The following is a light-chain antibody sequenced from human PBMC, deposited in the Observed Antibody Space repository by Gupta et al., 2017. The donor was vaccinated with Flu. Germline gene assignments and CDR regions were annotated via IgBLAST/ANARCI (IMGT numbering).Light chain of an antibody. CDR1: QGLVYSDGNTY. V-gene: IGKV2-30*01. CDR3: RQGAHWPWT. J-gene: IGKJ1*01. Sequence: VTLGKTASISCRSSQGLVYSDGNTYLNWFQQRPGQTPRRLIHLVSYRDSGVPDRFSGSGSGTDFTLKISRVEAEDVGIYFCRQGAHWPWTFGQGTKVEVK. CDR2: LVS.